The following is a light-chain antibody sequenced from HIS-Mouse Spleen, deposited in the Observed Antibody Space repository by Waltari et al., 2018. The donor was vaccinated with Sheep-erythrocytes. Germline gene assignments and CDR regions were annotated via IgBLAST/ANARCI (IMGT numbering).Light chain of an antibody. CDR1: SSNIGSNT. CDR3: CSYAGSYNHV. Sequence: QSVLTQPPSASGTPGQRVTISCSGSSSNIGSNTVNWYQQLPGTAPQLLIYSNNQRPSGVPDRFSGSKSGTSASLAISGLQAEDEADYYCCSYAGSYNHVFATGTKVTVL. V-gene: IGLV1-44*01. J-gene: IGLJ1*01. CDR2: SNN.